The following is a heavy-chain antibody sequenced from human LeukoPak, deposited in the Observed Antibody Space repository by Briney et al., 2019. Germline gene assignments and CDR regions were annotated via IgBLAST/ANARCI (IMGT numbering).Heavy chain of an antibody. Sequence: GGSLRLSCAASGFTFSSYSMNRVRQAPGKGLEWVSSISSSSSYIYYADSVKGRFTISRDNAKNSLYLQMNSLRAEDTAVYYCARAARVDTAMVFYWGQGTLVTVSS. V-gene: IGHV3-21*01. CDR3: ARAARVDTAMVFY. D-gene: IGHD5-18*01. CDR2: ISSSSSYI. J-gene: IGHJ4*02. CDR1: GFTFSSYS.